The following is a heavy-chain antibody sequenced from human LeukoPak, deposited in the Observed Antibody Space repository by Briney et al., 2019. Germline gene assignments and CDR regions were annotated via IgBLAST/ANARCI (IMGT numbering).Heavy chain of an antibody. V-gene: IGHV3-23*01. J-gene: IGHJ2*01. CDR1: GFTFRNYA. CDR2: ISGSGGTT. Sequence: GGSLRLSCAASGFTFRNYAMTWVRQAPGKGLEWVSGISGSGGTTYYADSVKGRFTISRDNSKKTLYLLMNSLRAEDTAVYYCARDGSRWLQFPPFWYFDLWGRGTLVTVSS. D-gene: IGHD5-24*01. CDR3: ARDGSRWLQFPPFWYFDL.